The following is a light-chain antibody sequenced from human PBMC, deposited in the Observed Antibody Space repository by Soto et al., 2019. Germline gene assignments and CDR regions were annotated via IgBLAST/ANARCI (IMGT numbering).Light chain of an antibody. J-gene: IGKJ4*01. Sequence: DIQMTQSPSAVSASVGDTVTVTCRASQGITTFLAWFRQRPGKVPERLIYGASSLQSGVPSRFSGRGSGTEFTLTISSLQPEDFATYYCQQANSFPLTFGGGTKVEIK. CDR2: GAS. V-gene: IGKV1-17*03. CDR3: QQANSFPLT. CDR1: QGITTF.